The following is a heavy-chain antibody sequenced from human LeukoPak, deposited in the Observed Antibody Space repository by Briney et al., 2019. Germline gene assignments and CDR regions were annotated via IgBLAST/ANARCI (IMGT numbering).Heavy chain of an antibody. D-gene: IGHD6-13*01. Sequence: GGSLRLSCAASGFTFSSYSMNWVRQAPGKGLEWVSYISSSSSTIYYADSVKGRFTISRDNAKNSLYLQMNSLRAEDTAVYYCAKDLRAAAATPLDYWGQGTLVTVSS. CDR3: AKDLRAAAATPLDY. CDR1: GFTFSSYS. CDR2: ISSSSSTI. V-gene: IGHV3-48*01. J-gene: IGHJ4*02.